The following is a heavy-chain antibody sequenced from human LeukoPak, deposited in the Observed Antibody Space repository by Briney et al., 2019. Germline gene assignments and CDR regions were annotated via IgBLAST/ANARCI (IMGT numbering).Heavy chain of an antibody. CDR1: GFTVSSNY. CDR3: ARGENGIGAAFDV. J-gene: IGHJ3*01. Sequence: PGGSLRLSCAASGFTVSSNYMSWVRQAPGKGLELVSLTYSDGRTYYADSLKGRFTISRDNSENSLYLQMNTLRADDTAVYYCARGENGIGAAFDVWGQGTMVTVSS. V-gene: IGHV3-53*01. CDR2: TYSDGRT. D-gene: IGHD3-16*01.